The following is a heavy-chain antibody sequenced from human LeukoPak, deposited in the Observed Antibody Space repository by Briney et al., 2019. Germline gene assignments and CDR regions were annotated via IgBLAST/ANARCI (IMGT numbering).Heavy chain of an antibody. CDR1: GFTFSDYY. D-gene: IGHD6-13*01. J-gene: IGHJ4*02. CDR3: ARVAGSYSSNWYGIDY. V-gene: IGHV3-11*06. CDR2: ISSSGSYA. Sequence: PGRSLRLSCAASGFTFSDYYMSWIRQAPGKGLEWVSYISSSGSYANYADSVKGRFTISRDNAKNSLYLQMNSLRAEDTAVYYCARVAGSYSSNWYGIDYWGQGTLVTVSS.